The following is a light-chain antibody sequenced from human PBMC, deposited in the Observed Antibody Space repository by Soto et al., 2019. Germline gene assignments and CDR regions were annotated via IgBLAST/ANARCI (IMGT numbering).Light chain of an antibody. CDR2: DAS. V-gene: IGKV1-33*01. CDR1: QDISNY. J-gene: IGKJ2*01. CDR3: QQYDNLPRT. Sequence: DLQMTQSPSSLSASVGDRLTITCQASQDISNYLNWYQQKPGKAPKLLIYDASNLETGVPSRFSGSGSGTDFTFTISSLQPEDIATYYCQQYDNLPRTFGQGTKLEIK.